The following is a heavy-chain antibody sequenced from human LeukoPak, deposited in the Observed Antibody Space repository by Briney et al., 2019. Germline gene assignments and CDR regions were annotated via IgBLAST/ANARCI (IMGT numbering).Heavy chain of an antibody. J-gene: IGHJ4*02. CDR3: AKEATDSATIDY. CDR2: ISWDGGST. D-gene: IGHD1-1*01. Sequence: PGGSLRLSCAASGFTFDDYTMHWVRQAPGKGLERVSLISWDGGSTYYADSVKGRFTISRDNSRNSLYLQMNSLRAEDTALYYCAKEATDSATIDYWGQGTLVTVSS. V-gene: IGHV3-43*01. CDR1: GFTFDDYT.